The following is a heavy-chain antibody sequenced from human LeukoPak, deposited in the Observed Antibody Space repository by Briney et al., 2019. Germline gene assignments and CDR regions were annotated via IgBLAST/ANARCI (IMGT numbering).Heavy chain of an antibody. V-gene: IGHV4-59*01. Sequence: SETLSLTCTVSDGSISSYYWSWIRQPPGKGLEWIGYIYYSGSTNYNPSLKSRVTISVDTSKNQFSLKLSSVTAADTAVYYCARSQTTVMNWYFDLWGRGTLVTVSS. CDR1: DGSISSYY. D-gene: IGHD4-11*01. CDR3: ARSQTTVMNWYFDL. J-gene: IGHJ2*01. CDR2: IYYSGST.